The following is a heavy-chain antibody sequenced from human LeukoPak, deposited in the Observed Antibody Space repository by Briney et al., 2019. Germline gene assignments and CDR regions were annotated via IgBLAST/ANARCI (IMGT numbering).Heavy chain of an antibody. J-gene: IGHJ4*02. V-gene: IGHV4-39*01. CDR1: GGSISSSNYY. D-gene: IGHD6-25*01. Sequence: ASETLSLTCSVSGGSISSSNYYWAWIRQPPGKGLEWIGNIFYSGNTYYNPSLKSRVTISVDTSKNQFSLKLTSVTAADTAVYYCARGQRASAMYYFDYWGQGTLVTVSS. CDR2: IFYSGNT. CDR3: ARGQRASAMYYFDY.